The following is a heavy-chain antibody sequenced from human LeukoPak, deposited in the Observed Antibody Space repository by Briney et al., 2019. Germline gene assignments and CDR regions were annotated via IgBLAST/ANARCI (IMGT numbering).Heavy chain of an antibody. V-gene: IGHV3-21*01. J-gene: IGHJ4*02. CDR1: GFTFSSYS. CDR3: ARDGELLPPTHFDY. D-gene: IGHD2-15*01. CDR2: ISSSSSYI. Sequence: GGSLRLSCAASGFTFSSYSMNWVCQAPGKGLEWVSSISSSSSYIYYADSVKGRFTISRDNAKNSLYLQMNSLRAEDTAVYYCARDGELLPPTHFDYWGQGTLVTVSS.